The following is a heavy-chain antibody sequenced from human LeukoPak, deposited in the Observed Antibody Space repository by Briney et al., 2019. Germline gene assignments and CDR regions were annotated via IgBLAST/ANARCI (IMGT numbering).Heavy chain of an antibody. D-gene: IGHD6-13*01. CDR1: GGTFSSYA. V-gene: IGHV1-69*05. CDR2: IIPISGTA. J-gene: IGHJ5*02. Sequence: SVKVSCKASGGTFSSYAISWVRQAPGQGLEWMGRIIPISGTANYAQKFQGRVTITTDESTSTAYMELSSLRSEDTAVYYCARDLYSSWYLSNWFDPWGQGTLVTVSS. CDR3: ARDLYSSWYLSNWFDP.